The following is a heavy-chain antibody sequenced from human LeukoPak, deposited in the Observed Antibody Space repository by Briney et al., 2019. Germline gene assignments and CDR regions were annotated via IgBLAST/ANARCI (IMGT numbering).Heavy chain of an antibody. CDR3: ARELIYNWNYFDY. Sequence: SETLSLTCTVSGGSISSSSYYWGWIRQPPGKGLEWIGSIYYSGSTYYNPSLKSRVTISVDTSKNQFSLKLSSVTAADTAVYYCARELIYNWNYFDYWGQGTLVTVSS. CDR2: IYYSGST. D-gene: IGHD1-20*01. V-gene: IGHV4-39*07. J-gene: IGHJ4*02. CDR1: GGSISSSSYY.